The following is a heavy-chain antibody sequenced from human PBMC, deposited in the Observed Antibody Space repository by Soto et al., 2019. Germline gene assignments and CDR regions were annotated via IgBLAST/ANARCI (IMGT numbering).Heavy chain of an antibody. CDR2: IFSNDAK. V-gene: IGHV2-26*01. CDR3: ARTYYDILTGSYFDY. CDR1: GFSLNIPKMG. J-gene: IGHJ4*02. D-gene: IGHD3-9*01. Sequence: QVTLKESGPVLVKPTEPLTLTCTVSGFSLNIPKMGVSWIRQPPGKALEWLAHIFSNDAKSYITSLRSGLTISKDTSKSQVVLTMTNMDPVDTATYYCARTYYDILTGSYFDYWGQGTLVTVSS.